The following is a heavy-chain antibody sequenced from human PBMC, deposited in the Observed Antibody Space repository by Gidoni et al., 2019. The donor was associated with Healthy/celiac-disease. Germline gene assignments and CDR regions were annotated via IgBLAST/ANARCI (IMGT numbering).Heavy chain of an antibody. J-gene: IGHJ4*02. V-gene: IGHV3-48*04. Sequence: EVQLVASGGGLVQPGGSLRLSCAASGFTFSSYSMTWVSQAPGKGLEWVSYISSSSSTIYYADSVKGRFTISRDNAKNSLYLQMNSLRAEDTAVYYCAREPRYGSGSYNDYWGQGTLVTVSS. CDR2: ISSSSSTI. D-gene: IGHD3-10*01. CDR1: GFTFSSYS. CDR3: AREPRYGSGSYNDY.